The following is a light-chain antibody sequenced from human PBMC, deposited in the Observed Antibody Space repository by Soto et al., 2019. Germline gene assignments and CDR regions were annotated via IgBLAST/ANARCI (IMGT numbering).Light chain of an antibody. CDR2: DAS. CDR1: QSVGSY. J-gene: IGKJ4*01. Sequence: EIVLTKSPATLSFSLGETATLSCRASQSVGSYLAWYQQKPGQAPRLLIYDASTRANGIQARFSGSGSGTDFTLTISSLEHEDFAVYYCQQRTNSPPVTFGGGTKGEIK. CDR3: QQRTNSPPVT. V-gene: IGKV3-11*01.